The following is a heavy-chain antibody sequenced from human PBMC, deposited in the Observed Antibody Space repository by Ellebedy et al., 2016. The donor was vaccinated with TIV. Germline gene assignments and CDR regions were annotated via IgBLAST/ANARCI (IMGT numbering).Heavy chain of an antibody. V-gene: IGHV4-4*02. J-gene: IGHJ4*02. Sequence: MPSETLSLTCAVSGGSISSSNWWSWVRQPPGKGLEWIGEIYHSGSTYYNPSLKSRFTISVNTSKNQFSLKLSSVTAADTAMYYCARRTYYDSSGEYYFDYWGQGTLVTVSS. CDR1: GGSISSSNW. D-gene: IGHD3-22*01. CDR2: IYHSGST. CDR3: ARRTYYDSSGEYYFDY.